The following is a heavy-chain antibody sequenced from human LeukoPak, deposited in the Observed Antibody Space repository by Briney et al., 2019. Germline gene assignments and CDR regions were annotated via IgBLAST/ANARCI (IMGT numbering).Heavy chain of an antibody. J-gene: IGHJ4*02. CDR1: GDSISTSGYY. V-gene: IGHV4-31*01. D-gene: IGHD3-3*01. CDR2: IHYIGNT. Sequence: SETLSLTCTVSGDSISTSGYYWSWIRQHPGTGLEWIAYIHYIGNTYYNPSLESLVTMSVDTSSNQFSLNVASVTAADTAIYYCARVRDDYFFDYWGQGILVTVSS. CDR3: ARVRDDYFFDY.